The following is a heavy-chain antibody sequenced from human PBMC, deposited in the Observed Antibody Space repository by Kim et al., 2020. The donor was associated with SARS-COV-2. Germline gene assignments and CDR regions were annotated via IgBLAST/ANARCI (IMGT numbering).Heavy chain of an antibody. V-gene: IGHV1-2*05. D-gene: IGHD3-9*01. J-gene: IGHJ6*02. CDR3: AREGRTITISSYYYGMDV. Sequence: ASVKVSCKASGYTFTGYYMHWVRQAPGQGLEWMGRINPNSGGTNYAQKFQGRVTMTRDTSISTAYMELSRLRSDDTVVYYCAREGRTITISSYYYGMDVWGQGTTVTVSS. CDR1: GYTFTGYY. CDR2: INPNSGGT.